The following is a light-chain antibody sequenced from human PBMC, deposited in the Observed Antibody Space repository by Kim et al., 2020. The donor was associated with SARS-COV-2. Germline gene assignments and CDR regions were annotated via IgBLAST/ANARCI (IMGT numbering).Light chain of an antibody. CDR2: GAS. V-gene: IGKV3-20*01. CDR3: QQYGSSPWT. Sequence: EIVLTQSPVTLSLSPGERATLSCRASQSVSNSYLAWYQQKPGQAPRLLIYGASSRATGIPDRFSGSGSGTDFTLTISRLEPEHFAVYYCQQYGSSPWTFGQGTKVDIK. CDR1: QSVSNSY. J-gene: IGKJ1*01.